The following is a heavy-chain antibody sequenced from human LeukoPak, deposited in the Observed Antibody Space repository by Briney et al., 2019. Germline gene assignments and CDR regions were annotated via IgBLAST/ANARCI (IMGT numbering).Heavy chain of an antibody. Sequence: PGGSLRLSCAASGFTFSSYAMTWVRQAPGKGLEWVSVISGSSGGTYYADSVKGRFIISRDNFKNTVYLQTNSLRAEDTAVYYCAKEDDFGNHFDYWGQGTLVTVSS. D-gene: IGHD4-11*01. CDR2: ISGSSGGT. CDR3: AKEDDFGNHFDY. CDR1: GFTFSSYA. V-gene: IGHV3-23*01. J-gene: IGHJ4*02.